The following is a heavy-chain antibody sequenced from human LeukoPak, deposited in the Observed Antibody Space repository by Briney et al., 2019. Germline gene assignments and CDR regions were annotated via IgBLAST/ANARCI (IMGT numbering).Heavy chain of an antibody. V-gene: IGHV1-69*04. CDR2: IIPILGIV. CDR1: GGTFSIYA. Sequence: SVKVSCKASGGTFSIYAISWVRQAPGQGLEWMGRIIPILGIVNYAQKFQGRVTIIAGTSTNTAYMEVSSLRSEDTAVYYCAIDFGAHDSNDYYYYFWGQGTLVTVSS. D-gene: IGHD3-22*01. J-gene: IGHJ4*02. CDR3: AIDFGAHDSNDYYYYF.